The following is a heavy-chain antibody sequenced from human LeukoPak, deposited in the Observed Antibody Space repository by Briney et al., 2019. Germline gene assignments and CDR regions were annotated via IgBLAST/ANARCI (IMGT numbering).Heavy chain of an antibody. CDR3: VRQRGASGTINHFDP. J-gene: IGHJ5*02. CDR1: GYGFITYW. D-gene: IGHD3-10*01. Sequence: GESLKISCKTSGYGFITYWIGWVRQMPGTGLEWVGAIYPDDSDTRYSPSFQGQVVISADRSIRTAYLQWNALKTSDTAMYYCVRQRGASGTINHFDPWGQGTPVTVSS. V-gene: IGHV5-51*01. CDR2: IYPDDSDT.